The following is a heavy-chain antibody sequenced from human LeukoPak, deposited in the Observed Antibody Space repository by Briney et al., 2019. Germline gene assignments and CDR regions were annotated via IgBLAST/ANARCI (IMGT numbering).Heavy chain of an antibody. Sequence: GGSLRLSCVASGVTLSNYAMSWARQAPGKGLEWVSGISSSGSGGNTYYADSVKGRFTISRDSSRNTLFLHMNTLRAEDTAIYYCAKDRTVGASYWCFDLWGRGTLVTVSS. CDR1: GVTLSNYA. D-gene: IGHD1-26*01. CDR2: ISSSGSGGNT. CDR3: AKDRTVGASYWCFDL. V-gene: IGHV3-23*01. J-gene: IGHJ2*01.